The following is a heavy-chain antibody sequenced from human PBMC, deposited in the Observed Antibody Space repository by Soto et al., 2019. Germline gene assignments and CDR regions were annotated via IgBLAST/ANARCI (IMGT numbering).Heavy chain of an antibody. CDR2: ISYDGSNK. V-gene: IGHV3-30-3*01. CDR1: GFTFSCYA. CDR3: ARDGWAAEPYYFDY. Sequence: LXLSCASSGFTFSCYAMHWFLQAPGKGLEWVAVISYDGSNKYYADSVKGRFTISRDNSKNTLYLQMNSLRAEDTAVYYCARDGWAAEPYYFDYWGQGTLVTVSS. J-gene: IGHJ4*02. D-gene: IGHD6-19*01.